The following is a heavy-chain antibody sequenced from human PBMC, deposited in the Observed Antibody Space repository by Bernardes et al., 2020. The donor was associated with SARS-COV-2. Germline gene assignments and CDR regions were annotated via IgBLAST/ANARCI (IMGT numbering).Heavy chain of an antibody. Sequence: ASVKVSCKVSGYTLTELSMHWVRQAPGKGLEWMGGFAPEDGETIYAQKFQGRVTMTEDTSTDTAYMELSSLRSEDTAVYYCATPLGSFGGMDVWGQGTTVTVSS. CDR1: GYTLTELS. V-gene: IGHV1-24*01. CDR2: FAPEDGET. CDR3: ATPLGSFGGMDV. J-gene: IGHJ6*02. D-gene: IGHD2-2*03.